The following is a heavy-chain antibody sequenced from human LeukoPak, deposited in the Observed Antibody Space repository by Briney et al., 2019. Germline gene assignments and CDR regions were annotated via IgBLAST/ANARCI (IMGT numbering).Heavy chain of an antibody. V-gene: IGHV4-30-2*01. Sequence: PSETLSLTCAVSGGSISSGGYSWSWIRQPPGKGLEWIGHIYHSGSPYYIPSLKSRVTISVDRSKNQFSLKLSSVTAADTAVYYCARERYYDSSGSNWFAPWGQGTLVTVSS. CDR1: GGSISSGGYS. CDR2: IYHSGSP. CDR3: ARERYYDSSGSNWFAP. J-gene: IGHJ5*02. D-gene: IGHD3-22*01.